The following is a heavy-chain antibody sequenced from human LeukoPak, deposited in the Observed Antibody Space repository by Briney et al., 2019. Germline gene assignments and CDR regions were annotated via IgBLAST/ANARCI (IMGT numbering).Heavy chain of an antibody. CDR3: ARHDMTARDYWNFDL. CDR1: GGSISSSNW. CDR2: IYHSGST. V-gene: IGHV4-4*02. J-gene: IGHJ2*01. Sequence: PSGTLSLTCAVSGGSISSSNWWSWVRQPPGKGLEWIGEIYHSGSTNYNPSLKSRVTISVDKSKNQFSLKLSSVTAADTAVYYCARHDMTARDYWNFDLWGRGTLVTVSS. D-gene: IGHD6-6*01.